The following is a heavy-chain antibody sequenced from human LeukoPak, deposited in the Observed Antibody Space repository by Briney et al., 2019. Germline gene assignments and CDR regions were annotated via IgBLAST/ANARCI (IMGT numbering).Heavy chain of an antibody. D-gene: IGHD6-19*01. CDR2: IYSDGTT. V-gene: IGHV3-53*01. Sequence: PGGSLRLSCAASGFTVSSNYMTWFRQAPGKGLEWVSLIYSDGTTYYADSVKGRFTISRDNSKNTLYLQMSSLRVEDTAVYYCARYITKMAGGRGFDYWGQRTLVTVSS. CDR3: ARYITKMAGGRGFDY. CDR1: GFTVSSNY. J-gene: IGHJ4*02.